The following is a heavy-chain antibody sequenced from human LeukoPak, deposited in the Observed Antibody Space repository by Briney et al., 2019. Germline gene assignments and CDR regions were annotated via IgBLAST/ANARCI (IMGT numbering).Heavy chain of an antibody. J-gene: IGHJ3*02. V-gene: IGHV4-39*02. Sequence: SETLSLTCTVSGGSISSSSYYWGWIRQPPGKGLEWIGSIYYSGSTYYNPSLKSRVTISVDTSKNQFSLKLSSVTAADTAVYYCARDHYYYDSSGYPIWGQGTMVTVSS. CDR3: ARDHYYYDSSGYPI. D-gene: IGHD3-22*01. CDR2: IYYSGST. CDR1: GGSISSSSYY.